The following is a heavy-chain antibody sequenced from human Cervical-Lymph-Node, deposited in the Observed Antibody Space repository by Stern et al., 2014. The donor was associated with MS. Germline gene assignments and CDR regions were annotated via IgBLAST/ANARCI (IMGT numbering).Heavy chain of an antibody. V-gene: IGHV3-30-3*01. CDR2: ISYDGGQK. D-gene: IGHD1-14*01. Sequence: QVQLVQSGGDVVQPGRSLRLSCAASGFTFNNYAIHWVRQAPGKGLEWVSLISYDGGQKYYTDSVKGRFTISRDNSKSTVYLQMNSLRPDDTAVYFCARERTPVPSNPFDIWGQGTMVTVSS. CDR3: ARERTPVPSNPFDI. J-gene: IGHJ3*02. CDR1: GFTFNNYA.